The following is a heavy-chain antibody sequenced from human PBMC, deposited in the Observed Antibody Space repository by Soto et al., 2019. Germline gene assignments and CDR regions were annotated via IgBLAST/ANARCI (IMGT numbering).Heavy chain of an antibody. J-gene: IGHJ5*02. V-gene: IGHV4-59*08. CDR2: MYYGGST. D-gene: IGHD2-15*01. CDR3: ARGTPSPLIVRSSRGPWVDP. Sequence: ATLSLTCTVSGGSISSYYWSWIRQPPGKGLEWIGYMYYGGSTNYNPSLKSRVTISVDTSKMQVSLKLSSVTAADTAVYFCARGTPSPLIVRSSRGPWVDPWGQGTLVIVS. CDR1: GGSISSYY.